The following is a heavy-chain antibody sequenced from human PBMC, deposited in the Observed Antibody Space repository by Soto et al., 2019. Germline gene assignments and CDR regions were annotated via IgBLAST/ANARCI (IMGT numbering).Heavy chain of an antibody. CDR2: MNPNSGNT. Sequence: QVQLVQSGAEVKKPGASVKVSCKASGYTFTSYDINWVRQATGQGLEWMGWMNPNSGNTGYAQKFQGRITMTRNTSISTAYMELSSLRSEDTGVYYCARLGIARSSGRYPRDYYYYMDVWGKGTTVTVSS. J-gene: IGHJ6*03. D-gene: IGHD6-19*01. CDR3: ARLGIARSSGRYPRDYYYYMDV. V-gene: IGHV1-8*01. CDR1: GYTFTSYD.